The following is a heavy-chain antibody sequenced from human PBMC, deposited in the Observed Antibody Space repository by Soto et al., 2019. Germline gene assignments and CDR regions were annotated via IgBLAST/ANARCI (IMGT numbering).Heavy chain of an antibody. V-gene: IGHV3-23*01. CDR3: AKIELVSSSWYLIGFLDY. CDR1: GVTIRSLA. J-gene: IGHJ4*02. Sequence: GRSIRLSCAASGVTIRSLAMRWVRQAPGKGLEWVSAISGSGGSTYYADSVKGRFTTSRDNSKNTLYLQMNSLRAEDTAVYYCAKIELVSSSWYLIGFLDYWGQGPLVTVSS. D-gene: IGHD6-13*01. CDR2: ISGSGGST.